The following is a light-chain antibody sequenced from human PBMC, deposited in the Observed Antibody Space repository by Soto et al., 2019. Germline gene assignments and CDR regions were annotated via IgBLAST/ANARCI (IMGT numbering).Light chain of an antibody. V-gene: IGKV2D-29*02. CDR3: MKSTQLPPT. CDR2: EVS. CDR1: QRLLHITGETF. J-gene: IGKJ5*01. Sequence: VRTQTPLCVSVAPGQPASMSCKSSQRLLHITGETFLSWYLQKTGQSPQIXIYEVSTRVSGVPDRFSGSGSGTDLTLEISRVETDDVGIYYCMKSTQLPPTCGQGTRLEIK.